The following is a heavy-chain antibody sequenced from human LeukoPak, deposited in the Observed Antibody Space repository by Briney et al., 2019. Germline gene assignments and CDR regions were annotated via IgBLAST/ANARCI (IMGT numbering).Heavy chain of an antibody. CDR2: IIPIFGTA. Sequence: GASVKVSCKASGGTFSRYAISWVRQAPGQGLEWMGGIIPIFGTANHAQKFQGRVTITADESTSTAYMELSSLRSEDTAVYYCARLPLTGYSRGYYYDMDVWGQGTTVTVSS. J-gene: IGHJ6*02. V-gene: IGHV1-69*13. CDR3: ARLPLTGYSRGYYYDMDV. CDR1: GGTFSRYA. D-gene: IGHD3-9*01.